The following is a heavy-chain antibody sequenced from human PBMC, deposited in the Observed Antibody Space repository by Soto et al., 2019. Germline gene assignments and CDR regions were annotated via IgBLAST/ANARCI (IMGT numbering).Heavy chain of an antibody. CDR1: GYSFTSYW. CDR2: IDPSDSYT. CDR3: ARSVRGVLSV. J-gene: IGHJ4*02. D-gene: IGHD3-10*01. Sequence: GESLKISCQGSGYSFTSYWISWVRQMPGKGLEWMGRIDPSDSYTNYSPSFQGHVTISADKSISTAYLQWSSLKASDTAMYYCARSVRGVLSVWGQGTLVTVSS. V-gene: IGHV5-10-1*01.